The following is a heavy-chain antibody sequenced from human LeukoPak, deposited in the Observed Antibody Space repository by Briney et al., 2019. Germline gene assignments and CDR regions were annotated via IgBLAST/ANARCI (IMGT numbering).Heavy chain of an antibody. CDR2: INPNSGGT. V-gene: IGHV1-2*02. D-gene: IGHD2-15*01. J-gene: IGHJ3*02. CDR1: GYTFTGYY. Sequence: ASVKVSCKASGYTFTGYYMHWVRQAPGQGLEWMGWINPNSGGTNYAQKFQGRVTMTRDTSISTAYMELSRLRSDDTAVYYCARVVAALYAFDIWGQGTMVTVSS. CDR3: ARVVAALYAFDI.